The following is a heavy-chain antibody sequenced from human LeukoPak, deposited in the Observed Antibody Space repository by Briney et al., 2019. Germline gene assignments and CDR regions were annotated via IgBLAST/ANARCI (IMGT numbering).Heavy chain of an antibody. Sequence: GGSMRLSWAAAAFTFSNQWMSWVRQAPGKGRGWVAYIMQVGSEKTYVDSGKGRFTISTDNAKNSLYLQMNSLRDEDTAVYYCARDLAKMRLQTNQGVYCVYWGQGTLVTVPS. D-gene: IGHD5-24*01. CDR2: IMQVGSEK. CDR3: ARDLAKMRLQTNQGVYCVY. J-gene: IGHJ4*02. CDR1: AFTFSNQW. V-gene: IGHV3-7*01.